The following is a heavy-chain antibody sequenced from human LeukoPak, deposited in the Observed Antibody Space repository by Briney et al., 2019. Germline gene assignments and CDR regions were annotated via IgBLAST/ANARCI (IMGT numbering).Heavy chain of an antibody. CDR1: GGSISSYY. V-gene: IGHV4-59*01. D-gene: IGHD4-23*01. J-gene: IGHJ4*02. CDR2: IYYSGST. Sequence: TSETLSLTCTVSGGSISSYYWSWIRQPPGKGLEWIGYIYYSGSTNYNPSLKSRVTISLDTSKNQFSLKLSSVTAADTAVYYCAATGGNSFPIDYWGQGTLVTVSS. CDR3: AATGGNSFPIDY.